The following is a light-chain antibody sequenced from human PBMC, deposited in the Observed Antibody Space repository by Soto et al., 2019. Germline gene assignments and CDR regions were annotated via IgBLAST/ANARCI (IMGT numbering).Light chain of an antibody. CDR3: QSYDKRLTAYV. CDR1: DSNIGDNA. V-gene: IGLV1-44*01. J-gene: IGLJ1*01. Sequence: QSVLTQPPSASGTPGQRVSISCSGSDSNIGDNAVNWFQQLPGTAPKLLIYSNRQRPSGVPDRLSASKSGTSASLAITGLQAEDEGHYYCQSYDKRLTAYVFGTGTKVTVL. CDR2: SNR.